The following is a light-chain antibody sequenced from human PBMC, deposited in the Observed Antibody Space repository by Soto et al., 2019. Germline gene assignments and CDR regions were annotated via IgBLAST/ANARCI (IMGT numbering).Light chain of an antibody. CDR1: SSDVGGYNY. Sequence: LAQPPSASGSPGQSVTISCTGTSSDVGGYNYVSWYQQHPGKAPKLLIYEVTKRPSGVPDRFSGSKSGNTASLTVSGLQAEDEADYYCSSYAGSNNYVFGTGTKVTVL. J-gene: IGLJ1*01. CDR2: EVT. V-gene: IGLV2-8*01. CDR3: SSYAGSNNYV.